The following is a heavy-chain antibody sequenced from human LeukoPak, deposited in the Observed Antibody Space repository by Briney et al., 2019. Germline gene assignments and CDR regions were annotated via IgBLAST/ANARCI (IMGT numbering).Heavy chain of an antibody. J-gene: IGHJ4*02. D-gene: IGHD3-10*01. Sequence: PSETLSLTCAVYGGSFSGYYWSWIRQPPGKGLEWIGEINHSGSTNYNPSLKSRVTISVDTSKNQFSLKLSSVTAADTAVYYCARHAHYYGSGIYFDYWGQGTLVTVSS. CDR3: ARHAHYYGSGIYFDY. CDR2: INHSGST. V-gene: IGHV4-34*01. CDR1: GGSFSGYY.